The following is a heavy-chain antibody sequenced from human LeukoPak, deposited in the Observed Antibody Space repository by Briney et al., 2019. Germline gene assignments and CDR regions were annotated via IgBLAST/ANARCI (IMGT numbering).Heavy chain of an antibody. CDR1: GVSIRGSNYY. D-gene: IGHD1-26*01. V-gene: IGHV4-39*01. CDR3: PRTYSAPKWFYP. Sequence: PSETLSLTCNVSGVSIRGSNYYWGLVRQPPGRGLEWVGSINYSGTTYYNPSLQRRVNISVRTAKNKFSLQLRSVTAPDTPVYYCPRTYSAPKWFYPWGQGTLVTVSS. CDR2: INYSGTT. J-gene: IGHJ5*02.